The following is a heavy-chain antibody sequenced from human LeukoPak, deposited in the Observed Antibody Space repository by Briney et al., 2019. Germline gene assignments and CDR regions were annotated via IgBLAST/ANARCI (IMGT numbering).Heavy chain of an antibody. CDR2: IYYSGST. CDR3: ARLDPATHWP. D-gene: IGHD2-15*01. Sequence: SETLSLTCTVSGGSISSSSYYWGWIRQPPGKGLEWLGSIYYSGSTYYNPSLKSRVTISVDTSKNQFSLKLSSVTAADTAVYYCARLDPATHWPWGQGTLVTVSS. CDR1: GGSISSSSYY. J-gene: IGHJ5*02. V-gene: IGHV4-39*01.